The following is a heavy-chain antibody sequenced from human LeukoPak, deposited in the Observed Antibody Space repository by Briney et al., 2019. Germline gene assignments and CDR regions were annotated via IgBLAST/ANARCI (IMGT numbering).Heavy chain of an antibody. Sequence: ASVKVSCKAPGYTFTGYYMHWVRQAPGQGLEWMGWINPNSGGTNYAQKFQGRVTMTRDTSISTAYMELSRLRSDDTAVYYCAREYCSGGNCQKYFQHWGQGTLVTVSS. V-gene: IGHV1-2*02. J-gene: IGHJ1*01. CDR3: AREYCSGGNCQKYFQH. CDR1: GYTFTGYY. D-gene: IGHD2-15*01. CDR2: INPNSGGT.